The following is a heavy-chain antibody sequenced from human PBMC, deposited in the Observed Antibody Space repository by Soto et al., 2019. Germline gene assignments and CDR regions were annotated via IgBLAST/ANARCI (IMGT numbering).Heavy chain of an antibody. CDR1: GFTFSSYA. V-gene: IGHV3-23*01. CDR3: AKDGGSRVGFDP. Sequence: EVQLLESGGGLVQPGGSLRLSCAASGFTFSSYAMSWVRQAPGKGLEWVSAISGSGGSTYYADSVKGRFTISRDNSKNPLYLKMNGLRAEDTAVYYCAKDGGSRVGFDPWGKGTLVTVSS. J-gene: IGHJ5*02. D-gene: IGHD3-3*01. CDR2: ISGSGGST.